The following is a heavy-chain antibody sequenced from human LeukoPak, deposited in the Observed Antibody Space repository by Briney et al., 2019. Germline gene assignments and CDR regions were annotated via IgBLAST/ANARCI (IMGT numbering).Heavy chain of an antibody. V-gene: IGHV1-46*01. CDR3: ARVFPMVRGVVRYNWFDP. D-gene: IGHD3-10*01. CDR2: INPSGGST. CDR1: VYTFTSYY. Sequence: GASVKVSCKASVYTFTSYYMHWVRQAPGQGLEWMGIINPSGGSTSYAQKFQGRVTMTRDTSTSTVYMELSSLRSEDTAVYYCARVFPMVRGVVRYNWFDPWGQGTLVTVSS. J-gene: IGHJ5*02.